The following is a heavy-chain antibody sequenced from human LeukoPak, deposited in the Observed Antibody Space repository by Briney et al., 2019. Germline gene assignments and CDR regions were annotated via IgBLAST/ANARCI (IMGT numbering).Heavy chain of an antibody. CDR3: ARETSSSGYSYFDF. Sequence: PGGSLRLSCAASGFTVSTNYMSWVRQAPGKGLEWVSVIYSGGSTNYADSVKGRFTISRDSSNNTLYLQMNSLRAKDTAVYYCARETSSSGYSYFDFWGQGSLVTVSS. CDR1: GFTVSTNY. CDR2: IYSGGST. J-gene: IGHJ4*02. V-gene: IGHV3-53*01. D-gene: IGHD3-22*01.